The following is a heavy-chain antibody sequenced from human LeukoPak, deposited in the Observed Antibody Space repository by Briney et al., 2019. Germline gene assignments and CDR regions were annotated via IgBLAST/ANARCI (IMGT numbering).Heavy chain of an antibody. CDR3: AREGYTSGWYVFDY. Sequence: SETLSLTCTLSGGSLSSSSYYWGWIRQPPGKGLEWIGSLYYSGSTYFNPSLKSRLTMSVDTSKNQFSLNLTSGTAADTALYYCAREGYTSGWYVFDYWGQGILVTVSS. D-gene: IGHD6-19*01. CDR2: LYYSGST. J-gene: IGHJ4*02. CDR1: GGSLSSSSYY. V-gene: IGHV4-39*02.